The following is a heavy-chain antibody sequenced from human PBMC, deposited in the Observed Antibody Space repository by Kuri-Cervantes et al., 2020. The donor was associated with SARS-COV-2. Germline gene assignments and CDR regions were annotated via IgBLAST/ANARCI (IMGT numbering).Heavy chain of an antibody. CDR1: GYTFTSYG. Sequence: ASVKVSCKASGYTFTSYGISWVRQAPGQGLEWMGWISAYNGNTNYAQKLQGRVTMTTDTSTSTAYMELRSLRSDDTAVYYCARVAPYSRTNHAFDIWGQGTMVTVSS. CDR2: ISAYNGNT. D-gene: IGHD4-11*01. J-gene: IGHJ3*02. CDR3: ARVAPYSRTNHAFDI. V-gene: IGHV1-18*01.